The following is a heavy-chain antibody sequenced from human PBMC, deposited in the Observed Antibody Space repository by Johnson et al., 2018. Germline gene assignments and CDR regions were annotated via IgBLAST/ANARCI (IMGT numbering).Heavy chain of an antibody. CDR2: ISYDGSNK. J-gene: IGHJ3*02. CDR1: GFTFSSYG. CDR3: EKERFWDGGGYLRHDAFDI. V-gene: IGHV3-30*18. Sequence: QVQLVQSGGGVVQPGRSLRLSCAASGFTFSSYGMHWVRQAPGKGLEWVAVISYDGSNKYYADSVKGRFTISRDNSKNTRYLQMNSLRAEDTAVYYCEKERFWDGGGYLRHDAFDIWGQGTMVTVSS. D-gene: IGHD1-26*01.